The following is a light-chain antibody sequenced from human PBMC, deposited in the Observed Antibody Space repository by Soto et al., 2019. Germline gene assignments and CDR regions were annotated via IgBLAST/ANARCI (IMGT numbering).Light chain of an antibody. J-gene: IGKJ2*01. CDR2: EAS. CDR1: QSISNW. Sequence: DIQMTQSPSTLSASAGDRVTITCRASQSISNWLAWFQHKPGKAPKLLISEASTLESGVPSRFSGSGSGTEFTLTITALQPEDFATYYSQPSIGTFGQGTKLEIK. CDR3: QPSIGT. V-gene: IGKV1-5*01.